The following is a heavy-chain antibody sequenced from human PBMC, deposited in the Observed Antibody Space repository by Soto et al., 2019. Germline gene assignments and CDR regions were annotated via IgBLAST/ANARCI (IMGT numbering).Heavy chain of an antibody. Sequence: SETLSLTCAVSGGSISSGGYSWSWIRQPPGKGLEWIGYIYYSGSTNYNPSLKSRVTISVDTSKNQFSLKLSSVTAADTAVYYCARLSYYDSSATFDYWGQGTLVTVSS. D-gene: IGHD3-22*01. CDR2: IYYSGST. CDR1: GGSISSGGYS. J-gene: IGHJ4*02. CDR3: ARLSYYDSSATFDY. V-gene: IGHV4-61*08.